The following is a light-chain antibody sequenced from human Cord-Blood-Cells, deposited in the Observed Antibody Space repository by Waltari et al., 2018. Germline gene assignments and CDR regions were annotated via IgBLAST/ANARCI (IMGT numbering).Light chain of an antibody. J-gene: IGKJ1*01. CDR2: LGS. CDR1: QSLLHSNGYTY. CDR3: MQALQSPS. Sequence: DLVMTQSPLSVPVTPGAPASIPCRSSQSLLHSNGYTYLDWYLKNPGQSPQLLIYLGSNRASGVPDRFSGSGSGTGFTLKISIVLAEDVDVYYCMQALQSPSFGQGTKVEIK. V-gene: IGKV2-28*01.